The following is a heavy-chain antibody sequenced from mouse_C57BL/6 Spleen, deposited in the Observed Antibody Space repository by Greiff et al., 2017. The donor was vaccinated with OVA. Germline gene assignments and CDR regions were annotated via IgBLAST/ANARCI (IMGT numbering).Heavy chain of an antibody. V-gene: IGHV5-16*01. D-gene: IGHD1-1*01. CDR1: GFTFSDYY. CDR3: ARDRHGSYFDY. Sequence: EVKLVESEGGLVQPGSSMKLSCTASGFTFSDYYMAWVRQVPEKGLEWVANINYDGSSTYYLDSLKSRFIISRDNAKNILYLQMSSLKSEDTATYYCARDRHGSYFDYWGQGTTLTVSS. CDR2: INYDGSST. J-gene: IGHJ2*01.